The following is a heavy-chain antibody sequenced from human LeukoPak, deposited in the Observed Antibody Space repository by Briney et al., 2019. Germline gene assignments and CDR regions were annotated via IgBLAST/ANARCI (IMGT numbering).Heavy chain of an antibody. V-gene: IGHV3-73*01. D-gene: IGHD3-9*01. CDR2: IRSRANSYAT. Sequence: GGSLKLSCAASGFTFSGSAMHWVRQASGKGLEWVGRIRSRANSYATAYAASVKGRFTISKDDSKNTAYLQMNSLNTEDTALYYCTPSFYHILTVSDYWGQGTLVTVSS. CDR1: GFTFSGSA. CDR3: TPSFYHILTVSDY. J-gene: IGHJ4*02.